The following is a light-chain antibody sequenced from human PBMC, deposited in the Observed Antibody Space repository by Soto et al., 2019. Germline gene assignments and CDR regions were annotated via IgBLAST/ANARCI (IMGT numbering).Light chain of an antibody. J-gene: IGLJ1*01. CDR2: EVN. CDR1: ISDVGGYTY. CDR3: SSYAGTSNV. V-gene: IGLV2-8*01. Sequence: QAVLTHAPSSSGSPGQSVSISCTGTISDVGGYTYVSLYQQHPGKAPKLMIYEVNKRPSGVPDRFSGSKSGNTASLTVSGLQAEDEADYYCSSYAGTSNVFGTGTKVTVL.